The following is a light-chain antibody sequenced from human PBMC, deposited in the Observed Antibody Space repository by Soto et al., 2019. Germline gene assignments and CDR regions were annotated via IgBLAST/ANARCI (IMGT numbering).Light chain of an antibody. V-gene: IGKV1-39*01. CDR2: AAS. Sequence: DIQMTQSPSSLSASVGDRVTITCRASQSISSYLNWYQQKPGKAPKRLIYAASSLQSGVPSRFSGSGSGTDFTLTISSLQPEDFATYYCQQSYSTLPFTFGPGTKVDIK. CDR1: QSISSY. CDR3: QQSYSTLPFT. J-gene: IGKJ3*01.